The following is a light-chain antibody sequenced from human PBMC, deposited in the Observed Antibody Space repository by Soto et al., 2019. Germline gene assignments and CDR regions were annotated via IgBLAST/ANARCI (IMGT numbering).Light chain of an antibody. CDR1: QSVRNNY. CDR2: DAS. CDR3: QQYGRSPLT. Sequence: ELVLTQSPDTLSLYPGERATLSCRASQSVRNNYLAWYQQKPGQAPRFLIYDASSRATGTPDRFSGSGSGTDFTLTISRLEPEDFAVYYCQQYGRSPLTFGGGTRWIS. J-gene: IGKJ4*01. V-gene: IGKV3-20*01.